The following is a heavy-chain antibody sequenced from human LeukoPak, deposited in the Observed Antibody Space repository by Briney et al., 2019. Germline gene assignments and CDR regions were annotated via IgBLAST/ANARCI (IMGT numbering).Heavy chain of an antibody. V-gene: IGHV1-46*01. D-gene: IGHD3-10*01. CDR2: INPSGGST. CDR3: ARDWTGFGELFY. Sequence: ASVTVSFKASGYTFTSYYMHWVRQAPGQGGEWMGIINPSGGSTSYAQKFQGRVTMTRDMSTSTVYMELSSLRSEDTAVYYCARDWTGFGELFYWGQGTLVTVSS. CDR1: GYTFTSYY. J-gene: IGHJ4*02.